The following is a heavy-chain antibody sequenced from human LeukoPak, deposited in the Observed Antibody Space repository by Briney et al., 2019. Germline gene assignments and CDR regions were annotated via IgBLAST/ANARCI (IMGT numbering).Heavy chain of an antibody. J-gene: IGHJ5*02. CDR3: ATDKRMVRGVIIHNWFDP. CDR1: GGSISSYY. D-gene: IGHD3-10*01. V-gene: IGHV4-4*07. Sequence: SETLSLTCTVSGGSISSYYWSWIRQPAAKGLEWIGRIYTSGSTNYNPSLKSRVTMSVDTSKNQFSLKLSSVTAADTAVNYCATDKRMVRGVIIHNWFDPWGQGTLVTVSS. CDR2: IYTSGST.